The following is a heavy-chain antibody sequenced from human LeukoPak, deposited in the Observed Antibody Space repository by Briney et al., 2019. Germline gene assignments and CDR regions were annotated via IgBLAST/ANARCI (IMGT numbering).Heavy chain of an antibody. CDR1: GFTFSSDW. V-gene: IGHV3-74*01. CDR3: AKDDRWLQFCC. J-gene: IGHJ4*02. D-gene: IGHD5-24*01. CDR2: INSDGSST. Sequence: GGSLRLSCAASGFTFSSDWMHWVRQAPGKGLVGVSRINSDGSSTSYADSVRGRFTISRDNSRNTLYLQMNSLRAEDTAVYYCAKDDRWLQFCCWGQGTLVTVSA.